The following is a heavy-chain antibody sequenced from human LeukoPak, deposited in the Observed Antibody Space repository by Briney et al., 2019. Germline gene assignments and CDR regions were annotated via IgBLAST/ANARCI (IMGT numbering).Heavy chain of an antibody. CDR3: AKADFGVVIIGHYYMDV. CDR2: ISGSGGST. J-gene: IGHJ6*03. Sequence: PGGSLRLSCAASGFTFSSYAMSWVRQAPGKGLEWVSAISGSGGSTYYADSVKGRFTISRDNSKNTLYLQMNSLRAKDTAVYYCAKADFGVVIIGHYYMDVWGKGTTVTVSS. CDR1: GFTFSSYA. V-gene: IGHV3-23*01. D-gene: IGHD3-3*01.